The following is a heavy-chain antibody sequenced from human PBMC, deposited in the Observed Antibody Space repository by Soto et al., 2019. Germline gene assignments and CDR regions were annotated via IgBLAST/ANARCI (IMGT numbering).Heavy chain of an antibody. CDR3: ASGYCSSTSCYRYWFDP. V-gene: IGHV4-59*01. D-gene: IGHD2-2*01. J-gene: IGHJ5*02. CDR1: GGSISSYY. Sequence: SETLSLTCTVSGGSISSYYWSWIRQPPGKGLEWIGYIYYSGRTNYNPSLKSRVTISVDTSKNQFSLKLSSVTAADTAVYYCASGYCSSTSCYRYWFDPWGQGTLVTVSS. CDR2: IYYSGRT.